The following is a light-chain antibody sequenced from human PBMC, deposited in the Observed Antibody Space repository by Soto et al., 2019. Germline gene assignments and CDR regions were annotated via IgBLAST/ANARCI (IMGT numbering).Light chain of an antibody. CDR1: QSVSSY. J-gene: IGKJ2*01. Sequence: EIVLTQSPVTLSLSPVDRATLSCRTSQSVSSYLAWYQQKPGQAPRLLIYDASKRATGIPARFSGSGSGTDFTLTISGLETEDFAVYFCQVRDNWPTFGQGTKLEI. CDR2: DAS. CDR3: QVRDNWPT. V-gene: IGKV3-11*01.